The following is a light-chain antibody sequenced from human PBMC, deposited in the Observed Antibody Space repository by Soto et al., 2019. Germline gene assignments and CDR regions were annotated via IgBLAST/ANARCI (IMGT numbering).Light chain of an antibody. J-gene: IGKJ1*01. V-gene: IGKV3-20*01. Sequence: EIVLTQSPGTLSLSPGERATLSCRASQSVGSSYLAWYQQKPGQAPRLLIYGASSRATGIPDRFSGSGSGTDFTLTIIRLDPEDFAVYYCQQYGGSPRTFGQGTKVEIK. CDR3: QQYGGSPRT. CDR1: QSVGSSY. CDR2: GAS.